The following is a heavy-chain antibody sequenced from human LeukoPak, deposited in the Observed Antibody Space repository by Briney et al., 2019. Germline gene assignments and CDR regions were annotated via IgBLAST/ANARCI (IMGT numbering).Heavy chain of an antibody. CDR2: IYSSGST. Sequence: PSETLSLTCAVSGGSISSGGYSWSWIRQPAGKGLQWIGRIYSSGSTNYNPSLKSRVTMSVDTSKNQFSLRLSSVTAADTAVYYCARDLGFWSGPDYWGQGTLVTVSS. D-gene: IGHD3-3*01. CDR1: GGSISSGGYS. V-gene: IGHV4-61*02. J-gene: IGHJ4*02. CDR3: ARDLGFWSGPDY.